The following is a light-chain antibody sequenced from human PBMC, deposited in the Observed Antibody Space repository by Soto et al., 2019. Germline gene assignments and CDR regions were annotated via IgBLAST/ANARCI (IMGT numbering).Light chain of an antibody. V-gene: IGKV3-20*01. J-gene: IGKJ1*01. Sequence: EIVLTQSPGTLSLSPGERATLSCRASQSVSSINLAWYQQKPGQAPRLLIYDASSRATGIPDRFSGSGSGRDFTRPVSRLEAADFAVYYCHRDGGSPPWTFGQGTKVEIK. CDR3: HRDGGSPPWT. CDR1: QSVSSIN. CDR2: DAS.